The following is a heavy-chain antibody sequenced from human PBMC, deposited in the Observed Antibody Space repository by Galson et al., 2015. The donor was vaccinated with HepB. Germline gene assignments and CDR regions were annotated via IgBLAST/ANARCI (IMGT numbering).Heavy chain of an antibody. CDR3: ARAQYIGPGSTLDC. V-gene: IGHV4-59*01. Sequence: LSLTCTVSGASISSYYWSWIRQPPGKGLEWIGYIYFSGSINYNPSLKSRVTISGDTSKNQFSLKVTSVTAADTAVYYCARAQYIGPGSTLDCWGRGTLVTVSS. D-gene: IGHD3-10*01. CDR2: IYFSGSI. CDR1: GASISSYY. J-gene: IGHJ4*02.